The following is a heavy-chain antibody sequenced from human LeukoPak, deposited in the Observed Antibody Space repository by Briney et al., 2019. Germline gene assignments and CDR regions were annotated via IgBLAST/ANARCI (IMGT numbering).Heavy chain of an antibody. J-gene: IGHJ5*02. CDR3: VKEETAMVLYNWFDP. CDR2: ISGSGGST. D-gene: IGHD5-18*01. V-gene: IGHV3-23*01. Sequence: GGSLRLSCAVSGFTFSKCAMSWVRQAPGKGLEWVSSISGSGGSTYYADSVKGRFTISRDNFKSTLYLQMNSLRDEDTAIYYCVKEETAMVLYNWFDPWGQGTLVTVSS. CDR1: GFTFSKCA.